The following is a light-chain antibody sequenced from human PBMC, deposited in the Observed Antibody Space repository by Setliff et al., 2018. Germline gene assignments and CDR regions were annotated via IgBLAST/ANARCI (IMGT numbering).Light chain of an antibody. V-gene: IGLV2-14*03. CDR1: SSDVGGYNY. Sequence: QSALTQPASVSGSPGQSITISCTGTSSDVGGYNYVSWYQQHPGKAPKLMIYDVSNRPSGVSNRFSGSKSANTASLTISGLQAEDEADYYCSPYAGSSTLYVFGTGTKVTVL. CDR2: DVS. J-gene: IGLJ1*01. CDR3: SPYAGSSTLYV.